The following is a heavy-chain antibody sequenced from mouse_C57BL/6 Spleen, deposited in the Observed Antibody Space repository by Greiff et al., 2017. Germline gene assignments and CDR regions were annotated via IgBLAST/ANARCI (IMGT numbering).Heavy chain of an antibody. J-gene: IGHJ3*01. D-gene: IGHD2-4*01. Sequence: QVQLKQPGAELVKPGASVKVSCKASGYTFTSYWMHWVKQRPGQGLEWIGRIHPSDSDTNYNQKFKGKATLTVDKSSSTAYMQLSSLTSEDSAVYYCAIHYDYDAWFAYWGQGTLVTVSA. V-gene: IGHV1-74*01. CDR3: AIHYDYDAWFAY. CDR1: GYTFTSYW. CDR2: IHPSDSDT.